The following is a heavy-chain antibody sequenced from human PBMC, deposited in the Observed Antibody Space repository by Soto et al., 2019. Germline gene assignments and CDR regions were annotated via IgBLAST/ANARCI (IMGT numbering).Heavy chain of an antibody. J-gene: IGHJ6*02. CDR2: IYYSGST. Sequence: SETLSLTCTVSGGSISSYYWSWIRQPPGKGLEWIGYIYYSGSTNYNPSLKSRVTISVDTSKNQFSLKLSSVTAADTAVYYCARGLAMVRGVTYYYYYGMDVWGQGTTVTVSS. CDR1: GGSISSYY. CDR3: ARGLAMVRGVTYYYYYGMDV. D-gene: IGHD3-10*01. V-gene: IGHV4-59*01.